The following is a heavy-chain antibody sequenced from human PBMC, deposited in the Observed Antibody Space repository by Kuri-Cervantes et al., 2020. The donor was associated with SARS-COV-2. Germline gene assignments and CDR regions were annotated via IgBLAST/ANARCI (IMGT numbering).Heavy chain of an antibody. CDR2: MNPNSGNT. V-gene: IGHV1-8*02. CDR1: GYTFTSYY. Sequence: ASVKVSCKASGYTFTSYYMHWVRQATGQGLEWMGWMNPNSGNTGYAQKFQGRVTMTRNTSISTAYMELSSLRSEDTAVYYCARGSAKRYRPSGYYGYYYYYMDVWGKGTTVTVSS. CDR3: ARGSAKRYRPSGYYGYYYYYMDV. J-gene: IGHJ6*03. D-gene: IGHD3-3*01.